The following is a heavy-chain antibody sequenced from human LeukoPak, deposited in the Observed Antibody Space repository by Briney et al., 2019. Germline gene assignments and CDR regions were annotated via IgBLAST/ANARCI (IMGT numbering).Heavy chain of an antibody. J-gene: IGHJ6*03. Sequence: SETLSLTCTVSGGSISSSSYYWGWIRQPPGKGLEWIGSIYYSGSPYYNPSLKSRVTISVDTSKKQFSLKLSSVTPEDTAVYYCARRGYSSRIRFYMDVWGKGTTVTISS. CDR1: GGSISSSSYY. V-gene: IGHV4-39*01. CDR3: ARRGYSSRIRFYMDV. CDR2: IYYSGSP. D-gene: IGHD6-13*01.